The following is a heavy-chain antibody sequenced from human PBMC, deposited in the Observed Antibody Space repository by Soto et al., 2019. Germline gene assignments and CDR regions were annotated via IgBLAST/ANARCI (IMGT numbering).Heavy chain of an antibody. D-gene: IGHD5-18*01. CDR3: ARDLVDSYGLFDY. Sequence: QVQLVQSGAEVKKPGASVKVSCKASGYTFSSYAISWVRQAPGQGLEWMGGIIPIFGTANYAQKFQGRVTITADESTSTAYMELSSLRSEDTAVYYCARDLVDSYGLFDYWGQGTLVTVSS. CDR1: GYTFSSYA. V-gene: IGHV1-69*13. J-gene: IGHJ4*02. CDR2: IIPIFGTA.